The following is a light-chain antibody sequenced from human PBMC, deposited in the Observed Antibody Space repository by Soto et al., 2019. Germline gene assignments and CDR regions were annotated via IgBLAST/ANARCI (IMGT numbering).Light chain of an antibody. Sequence: QAVVTQEPSLTVSPGGTVTLTCASSTGAVTSGYYPNWFQQKPGQAPRALIYNTTNKYSWTPARFSGSLLGGKAALTLSGVQPEDEAEYYCLLYYGGALYVFGSGTKVTVL. J-gene: IGLJ1*01. CDR2: NTT. V-gene: IGLV7-43*01. CDR3: LLYYGGALYV. CDR1: TGAVTSGYY.